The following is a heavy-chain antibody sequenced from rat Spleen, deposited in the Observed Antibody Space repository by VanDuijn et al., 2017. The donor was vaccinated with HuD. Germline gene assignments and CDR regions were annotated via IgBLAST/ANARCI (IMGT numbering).Heavy chain of an antibody. Sequence: VQLKESGPGLVQPSQTLSLTCTVSGFSLSSNAVMWVRQTPKKGLEWVATIIYDGSRTYYRDSVKGRFTISRDNAKSTLYLQMDNLRSEDTAVYYCASGGSGGLNWFAYWGQGTLVTVSS. D-gene: IGHD1-1*01. CDR3: ASGGSGGLNWFAY. CDR1: GFSLSSNA. J-gene: IGHJ3*01. V-gene: IGHV5S10*01. CDR2: IIYDGSRT.